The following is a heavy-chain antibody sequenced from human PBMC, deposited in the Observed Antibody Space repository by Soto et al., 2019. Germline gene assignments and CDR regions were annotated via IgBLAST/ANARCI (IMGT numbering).Heavy chain of an antibody. CDR3: AKSLSTATSFDY. V-gene: IGHV3-23*01. Sequence: SLGLSCAASGFTFSSYAMSWVRQAPGKGLEWVSAISGSGGSTYYADSVKGRFTISRDNSKNTLFLQMNSLRAEDTAVYYCAKSLSTATSFDYWGQGTPVTVSS. CDR2: ISGSGGST. CDR1: GFTFSSYA. J-gene: IGHJ4*02.